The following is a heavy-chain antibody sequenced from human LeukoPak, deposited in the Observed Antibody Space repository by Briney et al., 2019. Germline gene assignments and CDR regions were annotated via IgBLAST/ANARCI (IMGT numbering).Heavy chain of an antibody. CDR1: GFTFSSYA. D-gene: IGHD3-3*01. CDR2: ISGSGGST. CDR3: AKEWSTPDDFWSHFDY. J-gene: IGHJ4*02. Sequence: GGSLRLSCAASGFTFSSYAMSWVRQAPGKGLEWVSAISGSGGSTYYADSVKGRFTISRDNSKNTLYLQMNSLRAEDTAVYYCAKEWSTPDDFWSHFDYWGQGTLVTVSS. V-gene: IGHV3-23*01.